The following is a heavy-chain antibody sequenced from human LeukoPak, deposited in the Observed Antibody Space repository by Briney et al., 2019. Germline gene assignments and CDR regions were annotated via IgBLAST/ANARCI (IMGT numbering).Heavy chain of an antibody. J-gene: IGHJ6*03. CDR2: INHSGST. D-gene: IGHD1-7*01. Sequence: SETLPLTCAVYGGSFSDYYWSWIRQPPGKGLEWIGEINHSGSTNYNPSLKSRVTISVDTSKNQFSLKLSSVTAADTAVYYCARDGTTGDYYYYMDVWGKGTTVTVPS. CDR3: ARDGTTGDYYYYMDV. CDR1: GGSFSDYY. V-gene: IGHV4-34*01.